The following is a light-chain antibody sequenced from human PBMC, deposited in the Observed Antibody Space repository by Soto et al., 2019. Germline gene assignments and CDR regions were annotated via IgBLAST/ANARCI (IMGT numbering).Light chain of an antibody. CDR1: QSVSRY. Sequence: EIVLTQSPATLSLSPGERATLSCRASQSVSRYLAWYQQKPGQAPRLLIYDASNRATGIPARFSGSGSGTDFTLTISSLEPEDFAVYYGQQRIDWPSTFGGGTKVQIK. CDR3: QQRIDWPST. J-gene: IGKJ4*01. V-gene: IGKV3-11*01. CDR2: DAS.